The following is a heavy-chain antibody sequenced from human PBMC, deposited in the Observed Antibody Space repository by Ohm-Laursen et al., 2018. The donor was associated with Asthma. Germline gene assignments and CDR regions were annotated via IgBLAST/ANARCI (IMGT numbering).Heavy chain of an antibody. CDR2: ISYDGSNK. D-gene: IGHD6-13*01. V-gene: IGHV3-30*18. Sequence: SLRLSCAASGFTFSSYGMHWVRQAPGKGLEWVAVISYDGSNKYYADSVKGRFTISRDNSKNTLYLQMNSLRAEDTAVYYCANALIAAAGIGGMDVWGQGTTVTVSS. J-gene: IGHJ6*02. CDR3: ANALIAAAGIGGMDV. CDR1: GFTFSSYG.